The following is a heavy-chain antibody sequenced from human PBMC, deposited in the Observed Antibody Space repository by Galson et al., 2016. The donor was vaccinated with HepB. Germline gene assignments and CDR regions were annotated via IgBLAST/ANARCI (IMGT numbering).Heavy chain of an antibody. CDR3: ARDKKWYYYDSSGGWFDP. J-gene: IGHJ5*02. CDR2: ISAYNGNT. D-gene: IGHD3-22*01. V-gene: IGHV1-18*04. Sequence: SVKVSCKASGYTFTSYGISWVRQAPGQGLEWMGWISAYNGNTNYAQKLQGRVTMTTDTSTSTAYMELRSLRSDDTAGYYGARDKKWYYYDSSGGWFDPWGQGTLVTVSS. CDR1: GYTFTSYG.